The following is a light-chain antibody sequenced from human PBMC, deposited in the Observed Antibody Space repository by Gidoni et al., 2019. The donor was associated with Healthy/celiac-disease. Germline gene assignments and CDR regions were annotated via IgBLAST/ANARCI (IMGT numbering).Light chain of an antibody. Sequence: EIVLTQSPGTLSLSPGERATLSCRASQSVSSSYLAWYQQKSGQAPRLLIYGASSRATGIPDRFSGSGSGTDFTLTISRLEPEDFAVYYCQQYGSSPRYTFGQXTKLEIK. CDR3: QQYGSSPRYT. CDR1: QSVSSSY. V-gene: IGKV3-20*01. CDR2: GAS. J-gene: IGKJ2*01.